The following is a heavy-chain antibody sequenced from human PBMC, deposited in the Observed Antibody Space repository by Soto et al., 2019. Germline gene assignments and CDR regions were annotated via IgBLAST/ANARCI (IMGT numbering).Heavy chain of an antibody. V-gene: IGHV1-46*01. CDR2: VYPSGGGT. Sequence: QVQLVQSGAEVRKPGASVRVSCKAAGYPFSITYLHWLRQAPGQGLEWLGLVYPSGGGTNYKESFKGRLNITRDTSTSTVYMDRSRLTSEDTAIYYWARGYCSGGNCYNGLDVWGQGTTVTVS. J-gene: IGHJ6*02. D-gene: IGHD2-15*01. CDR3: ARGYCSGGNCYNGLDV. CDR1: GYPFSITY.